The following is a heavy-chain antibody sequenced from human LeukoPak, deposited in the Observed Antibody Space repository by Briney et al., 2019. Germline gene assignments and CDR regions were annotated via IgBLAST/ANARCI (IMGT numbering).Heavy chain of an antibody. V-gene: IGHV3-48*04. CDR1: GFTFSSYS. CDR2: ISSSSSTI. J-gene: IGHJ4*02. D-gene: IGHD3-3*01. Sequence: PGGSLRLSCAASGFTFSSYSMNWVRQAPGKGLEWVSYISSSSSTIYYADSVKGRFTISRDNAKNSLYLQMNSLRAEDTAVYYCTTDAIPDYDFWGFDYWGQGTLVTVSS. CDR3: TTDAIPDYDFWGFDY.